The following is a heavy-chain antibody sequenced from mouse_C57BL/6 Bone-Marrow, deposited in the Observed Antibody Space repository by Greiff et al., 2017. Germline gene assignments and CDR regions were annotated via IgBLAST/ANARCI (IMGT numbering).Heavy chain of an antibody. CDR3: AREAVVPWYFDV. D-gene: IGHD1-1*01. J-gene: IGHJ1*03. Sequence: QVQLKESGAELARPGASVKLSCKASGYTFTSYGISWVKQRTGQGLEWIGEIYPRSGNTYYNEKFKGKATLTADKSSSTAYMELRSLTSEDSAVYFCAREAVVPWYFDVWGTGTTVTVSS. V-gene: IGHV1-81*01. CDR1: GYTFTSYG. CDR2: IYPRSGNT.